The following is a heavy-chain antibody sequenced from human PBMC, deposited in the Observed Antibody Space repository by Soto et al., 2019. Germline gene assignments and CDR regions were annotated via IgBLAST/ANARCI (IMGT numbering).Heavy chain of an antibody. CDR2: VNWNGGST. Sequence: GRSQRLSCAASGFTFDDYGMSWARQAPGKGLEWVSGVNWNGGSTGYADSVKGRFTISRDNAKNSLYLQMNSLRDEDTAVYYWARDRPPDHWGEGTLVTVSS. CDR1: GFTFDDYG. V-gene: IGHV3-20*04. CDR3: ARDRPPDH. J-gene: IGHJ4*02.